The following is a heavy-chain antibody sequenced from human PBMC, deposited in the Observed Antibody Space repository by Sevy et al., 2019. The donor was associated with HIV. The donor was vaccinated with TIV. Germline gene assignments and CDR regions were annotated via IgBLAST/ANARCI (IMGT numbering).Heavy chain of an antibody. D-gene: IGHD1-1*01. Sequence: GGSLRLSCTTSGFTFGDYAMNWVRQAPGKGLEWVAFLKSKANGGTVDHAASVKGRFTISRDDSKSIAYLQMNDLTTEDTGVYYCTRWKGLQSIFDYWGQGALVTVSS. V-gene: IGHV3-49*04. J-gene: IGHJ4*02. CDR3: TRWKGLQSIFDY. CDR1: GFTFGDYA. CDR2: LKSKANGGTV.